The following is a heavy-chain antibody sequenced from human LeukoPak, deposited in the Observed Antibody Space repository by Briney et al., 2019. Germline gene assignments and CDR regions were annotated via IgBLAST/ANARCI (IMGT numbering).Heavy chain of an antibody. CDR2: IYPDXSDT. D-gene: IGHD5/OR15-5a*01. J-gene: IGHJ4*02. V-gene: IGHV5-51*01. CDR3: ARRSSIGSPLFDY. CDR1: GYDXXXXX. Sequence: GESLKXXXKGFGYDXXXXXXXWVRQMPGXXXXXXXIIYPDXSDTRYSPXXXXQXXVSAAKSISTAYLQWSSLKTXXTAMYYCARRSSIGSPLFDYWGQGTLVTVSS.